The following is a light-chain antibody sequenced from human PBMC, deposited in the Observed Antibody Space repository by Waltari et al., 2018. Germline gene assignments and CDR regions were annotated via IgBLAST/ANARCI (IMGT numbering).Light chain of an antibody. J-gene: IGKJ4*01. V-gene: IGKV1-5*03. CDR3: QQYNSYPGLT. Sequence: DIQMTQSPSTLSASVGDRVTITCRASQSISSWLAWYQQKPGKAPKLLIYKASSLESGVPSRFSGSGAGTEVTLTISSMQPDDFATYYCQQYNSYPGLTFGGGTKVEIK. CDR1: QSISSW. CDR2: KAS.